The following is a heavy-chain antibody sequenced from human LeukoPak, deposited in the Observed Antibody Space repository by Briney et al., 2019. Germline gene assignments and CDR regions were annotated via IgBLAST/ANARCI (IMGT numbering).Heavy chain of an antibody. D-gene: IGHD3-22*01. CDR2: VYYIGST. V-gene: IGHV4-39*01. CDR1: GDSISRSSDY. CDR3: ARPLQNYYDRGVFDY. Sequence: PSETLSLTCTVSGDSISRSSDYWGWIRQPPGKGPEWIGSVYYIGSTYYNPSLKSRVTISVDTSKNQFSLKLSSVTAADTAVYYCARPLQNYYDRGVFDYWGQGTLVTVSS. J-gene: IGHJ4*02.